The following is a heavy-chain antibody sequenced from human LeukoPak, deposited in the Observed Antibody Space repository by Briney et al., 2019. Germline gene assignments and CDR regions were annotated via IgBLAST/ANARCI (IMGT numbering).Heavy chain of an antibody. D-gene: IGHD3-9*01. J-gene: IGHJ4*02. Sequence: GGSLRLSCAASGFTVSSNYTSWVRQAPGKGLEWVSILYSGGSTYYADSVKGRFTISRDNSKNTLYLQMNSLRAEDTAVYYCASESLTGYYTPYWGQGTLVTVSS. CDR2: LYSGGST. CDR3: ASESLTGYYTPY. V-gene: IGHV3-53*01. CDR1: GFTVSSNY.